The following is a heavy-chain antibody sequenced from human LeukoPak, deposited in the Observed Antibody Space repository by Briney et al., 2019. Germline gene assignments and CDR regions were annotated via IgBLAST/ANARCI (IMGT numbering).Heavy chain of an antibody. Sequence: GGSLKLSCAASGFTFSGSAMQWVRQASGKGLEGVGRIRSKANSYATAYAASVKGRFTISRDDSKNTAYLQMNSLKTEDTAVYYCTRRYDTSGYYHYGMDVWGQGTTVTVSS. V-gene: IGHV3-73*01. D-gene: IGHD3-22*01. CDR1: GFTFSGSA. CDR2: IRSKANSYAT. CDR3: TRRYDTSGYYHYGMDV. J-gene: IGHJ6*02.